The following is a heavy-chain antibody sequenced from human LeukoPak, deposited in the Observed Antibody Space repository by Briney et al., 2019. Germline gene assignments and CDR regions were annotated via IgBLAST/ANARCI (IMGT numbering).Heavy chain of an antibody. J-gene: IGHJ4*02. CDR1: GGSISSYY. Sequence: PSETLSLTCTVSGGSISSYYWSWIRQPPGKGLEWIGYIYSSGSTNYNPSLKSRVTISVDTSKNQFSLKLSSVTAADTAVYYCARRGVGGKRQFYYYSKRGGYHFDFWGQGTLVTVSS. CDR3: ARRGVGGKRQFYYYSKRGGYHFDF. V-gene: IGHV4-59*08. D-gene: IGHD3-22*01. CDR2: IYSSGST.